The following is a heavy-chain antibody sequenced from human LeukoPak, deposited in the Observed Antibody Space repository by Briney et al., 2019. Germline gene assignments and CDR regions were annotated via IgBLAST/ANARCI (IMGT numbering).Heavy chain of an antibody. CDR3: ARGQGDYGDYADY. J-gene: IGHJ4*02. V-gene: IGHV3-33*08. Sequence: GGSLKLSCAASGFNFNHAWMTWVRQAPGKGLEWVAVIWYDGSNKYYADSVKGRFTISRDNSKNTLYLQMNSLRAEDTAVYYCARGQGDYGDYADYWGQGTLVTVSS. D-gene: IGHD4-17*01. CDR2: IWYDGSNK. CDR1: GFNFNHAW.